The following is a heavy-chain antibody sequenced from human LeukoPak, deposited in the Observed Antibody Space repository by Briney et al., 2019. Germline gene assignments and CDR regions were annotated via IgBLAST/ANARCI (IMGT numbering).Heavy chain of an antibody. CDR2: ISSGDTYI. J-gene: IGHJ4*02. V-gene: IGHV3-21*01. CDR3: AREGHSGYDY. CDR1: GFSFSSYS. Sequence: GGSLRLSRAASGFSFSSYSMNWVRQAPGKGLEWVSSISSGDTYIYYTDSVKGRFTISRDNAKNSLYLQMNSLRVDDTAVYYCAREGHSGYDYWGQGTLVTVSS. D-gene: IGHD5-12*01.